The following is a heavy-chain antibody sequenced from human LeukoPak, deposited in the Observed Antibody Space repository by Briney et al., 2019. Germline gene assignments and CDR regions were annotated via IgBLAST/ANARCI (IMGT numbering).Heavy chain of an antibody. Sequence: ASVTVSCKASGYTFTGYYMHWVRQAPGQGLEWMGWINPNSGGTNHAQKFQGRVTMTRDTSISTAYMELSRLRSDDTAVYYCARTGYSSSYRFTGDYWGQGTLVTVSS. CDR1: GYTFTGYY. CDR2: INPNSGGT. V-gene: IGHV1-2*02. CDR3: ARTGYSSSYRFTGDY. J-gene: IGHJ4*02. D-gene: IGHD6-13*01.